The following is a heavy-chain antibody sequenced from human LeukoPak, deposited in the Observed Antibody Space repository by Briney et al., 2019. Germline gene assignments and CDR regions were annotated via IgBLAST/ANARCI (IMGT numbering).Heavy chain of an antibody. D-gene: IGHD4-11*01. CDR2: ISSSSSYI. CDR3: ARRELWYDYSNYDAYYYYYYYMDV. CDR1: GFTASSNY. V-gene: IGHV3-21*01. Sequence: GGSLRLSCAASGFTASSNYMSWVRQAPGKGLEWVSSISSSSSYIYYADSVKGRFTISRGNAKNSLYLQMNSLRAEDTAVYYCARRELWYDYSNYDAYYYYYYYMDVWGKGTTVTVSS. J-gene: IGHJ6*03.